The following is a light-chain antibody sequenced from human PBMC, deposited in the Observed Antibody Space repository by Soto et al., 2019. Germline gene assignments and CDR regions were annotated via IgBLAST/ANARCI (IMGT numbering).Light chain of an antibody. CDR1: QSISSY. J-gene: IGKJ2*01. CDR2: AAS. CDR3: QQSYSTPPSA. Sequence: DIQMTQSPSSLSASVGDRVTITCRASQSISSYLNWYQQKPGKAPKLLIYAASRLQSGVPSRFSGSGSWTDFTLTISSPKPENFASYYCQQSYSTPPSAFGQGTKLEIK. V-gene: IGKV1-39*01.